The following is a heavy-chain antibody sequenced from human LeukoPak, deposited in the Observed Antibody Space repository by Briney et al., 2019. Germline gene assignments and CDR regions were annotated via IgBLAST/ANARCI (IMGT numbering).Heavy chain of an antibody. D-gene: IGHD2-2*01. CDR1: GFTFSSYW. Sequence: GGSLRLSCAASGFTFSSYWMSWVRQAPGKGLEWVANIKQDGSEKYYVDSVKGRFTISRDNAKNSLYLQMNSLRAEDTAVYYCARESKGAVVPTPFDYWGQGTLVTVSS. CDR3: ARESKGAVVPTPFDY. J-gene: IGHJ4*02. V-gene: IGHV3-7*01. CDR2: IKQDGSEK.